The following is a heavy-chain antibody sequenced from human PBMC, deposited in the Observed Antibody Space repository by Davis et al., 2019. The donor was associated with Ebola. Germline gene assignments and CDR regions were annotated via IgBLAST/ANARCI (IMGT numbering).Heavy chain of an antibody. CDR2: INHSGST. CDR3: ARGDFWGGYGR. V-gene: IGHV4-34*01. D-gene: IGHD3-3*01. J-gene: IGHJ4*02. Sequence: SQTLSLTCAVYGGSFSGYYWSWIRQPPGKGLEWIGEINHSGSTNYNPSLKSRVTISVDTSKNQFSLKLSSVTAADTAVYYCARGDFWGGYGRWGQGTLVTVSS. CDR1: GGSFSGYY.